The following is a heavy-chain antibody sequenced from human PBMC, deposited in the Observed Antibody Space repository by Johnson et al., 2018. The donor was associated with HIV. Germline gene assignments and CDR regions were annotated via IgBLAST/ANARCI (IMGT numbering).Heavy chain of an antibody. J-gene: IGHJ3*01. CDR1: GFTFSSYG. V-gene: IGHV3-30*18. CDR2: ITYDGTNK. D-gene: IGHD3-10*01. Sequence: QVQLVESGGGVVQPGRSLRLSCAASGFTFSSYGMHWVRQAPGKGLEWVAGITYDGTNKYYADSVKGRFTLSRDNSKNTLDLQMNSLTIEDTAVFYCAKTRMGGILDAFDLWGQGTMVIVS. CDR3: AKTRMGGILDAFDL.